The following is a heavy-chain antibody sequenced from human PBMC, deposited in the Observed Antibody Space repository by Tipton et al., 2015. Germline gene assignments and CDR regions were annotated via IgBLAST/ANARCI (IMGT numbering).Heavy chain of an antibody. J-gene: IGHJ4*02. Sequence: TLSLTCSVSGGSISSYYWSCIRQPPGKGLEWIGYIYYSGSTNYNSSLKSRVTISVDTSKNQFSLKLSSVTAADTAVYYCARAPREGFWSGYFDFWGQGALVTVSS. CDR1: GGSISSYY. CDR2: IYYSGST. CDR3: ARAPREGFWSGYFDF. V-gene: IGHV4-59*01. D-gene: IGHD3-3*01.